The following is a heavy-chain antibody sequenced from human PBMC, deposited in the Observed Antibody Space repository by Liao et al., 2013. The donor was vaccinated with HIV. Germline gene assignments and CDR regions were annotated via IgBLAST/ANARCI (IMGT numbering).Heavy chain of an antibody. CDR1: GGSISSYY. Sequence: QVQLQRWGAGLLKPSETLSLTCTVSGGSISSYYWSWIRQPAGKGLEWIGRIYSSGSANYNPSLKSRVTMSVDTSKNQFSLKLSSVTAADTAVYYCARTDQYYDFWNGYENWFDPWGQGTLVTVSS. D-gene: IGHD3-3*01. J-gene: IGHJ5*02. CDR3: ARTDQYYDFWNGYENWFDP. V-gene: IGHV4-59*10. CDR2: IYSSGSA.